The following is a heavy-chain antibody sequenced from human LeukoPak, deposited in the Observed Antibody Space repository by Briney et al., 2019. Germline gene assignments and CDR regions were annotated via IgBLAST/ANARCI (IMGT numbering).Heavy chain of an antibody. J-gene: IGHJ6*03. V-gene: IGHV3-33*01. CDR1: GFSLSNYD. Sequence: GGSLRLSCAASGFSLSNYDMHWVRQAPGKGLEWVAALLYDGNTKHYADSVKGRFTISRDISKNTFYLQMNSLTAEDTAVYYCARDHRPEIQDYYIDVWGKGTTVAVSS. CDR2: LLYDGNTK. D-gene: IGHD1-14*01. CDR3: ARDHRPEIQDYYIDV.